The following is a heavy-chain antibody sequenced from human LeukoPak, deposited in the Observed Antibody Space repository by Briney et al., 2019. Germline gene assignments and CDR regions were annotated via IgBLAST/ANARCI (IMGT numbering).Heavy chain of an antibody. V-gene: IGHV4-59*08. CDR3: ARRRQVSWYSPYAFDI. J-gene: IGHJ3*02. CDR2: IHYSGGT. Sequence: SETLSLTCTVSDDSISNYYWSWIRQPPGKGLEWLGNIHYSGGTKTNPSLKSRVTLSVDASKNQFSLKLTSVTAADTAVFYCARRRQVSWYSPYAFDIWGRGTMVTVSS. D-gene: IGHD6-13*01. CDR1: DDSISNYY.